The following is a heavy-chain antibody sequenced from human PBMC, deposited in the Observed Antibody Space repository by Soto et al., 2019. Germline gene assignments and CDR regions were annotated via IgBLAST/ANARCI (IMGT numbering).Heavy chain of an antibody. CDR1: GLSLRNSGMR. J-gene: IGHJ5*02. CDR2: IDWDDDK. Sequence: SGPTLVNPPQTLTLTCTFSGLSLRNSGMRVGWIRQPPGKALEWLARIDWDDDKFYSTSLRTRLTISKDTSKNRVVLTMTNMDPVDTATYYCAKTGTDGSWFDPWGQGTLVTVSS. V-gene: IGHV2-70*04. CDR3: AKTGTDGSWFDP. D-gene: IGHD1-1*01.